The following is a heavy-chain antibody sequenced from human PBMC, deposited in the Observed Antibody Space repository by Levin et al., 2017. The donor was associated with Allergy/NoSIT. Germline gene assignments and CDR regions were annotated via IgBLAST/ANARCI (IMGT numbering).Heavy chain of an antibody. D-gene: IGHD3-10*01. CDR2: IWYDGSNK. CDR3: ARDGGAYGSGVRGYYYYYMDV. V-gene: IGHV3-33*01. CDR1: GFTFSSYG. Sequence: GGSLRLSCAASGFTFSSYGMHWVRQAPGKGLEWVAVIWYDGSNKYYADSVKGRFTISRDNSKNTLYLQMNSLRAEDTAVYYCARDGGAYGSGVRGYYYYYMDVWGKGTTVTVSS. J-gene: IGHJ6*03.